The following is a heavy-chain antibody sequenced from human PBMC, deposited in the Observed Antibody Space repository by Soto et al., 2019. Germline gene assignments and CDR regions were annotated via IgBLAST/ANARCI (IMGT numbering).Heavy chain of an antibody. V-gene: IGHV1-69*13. CDR2: IIPIFGTA. J-gene: IGHJ5*02. CDR3: ARELVVCSGGSCYLNWIDP. Sequence: SVKVSCKASGGTFSSYAISWVRQAPGQGLEWMGGIIPIFGTANYAQKFQGRVTITADESTSTAYMELSSLRSEDTAVYYCARELVVCSGGSCYLNWIDPSGQATLVTVSS. CDR1: GGTFSSYA. D-gene: IGHD2-15*01.